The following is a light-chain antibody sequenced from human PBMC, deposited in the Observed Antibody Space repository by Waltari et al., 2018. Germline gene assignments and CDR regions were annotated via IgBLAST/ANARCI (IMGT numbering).Light chain of an antibody. Sequence: DIQMTQSPSTLSASVGDRVTITCRASQCISSWLAWYQHKPGKAPKPLNYDASSLESGVPSRFSGSGSGTEFTLTISSLQPDDFATYYCQQYNSYSRTFGQGTKVEIK. J-gene: IGKJ1*01. CDR2: DAS. CDR3: QQYNSYSRT. V-gene: IGKV1-5*01. CDR1: QCISSW.